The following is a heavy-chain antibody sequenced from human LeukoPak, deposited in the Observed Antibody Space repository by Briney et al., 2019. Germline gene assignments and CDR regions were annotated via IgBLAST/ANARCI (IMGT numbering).Heavy chain of an antibody. Sequence: SVKVSCKASGGTFSSYAISWVRQAPGQGLEWMGGIIPIFGTANYAQKFQGRVTITADESTSTAYMELSSLGSEDTAVYYCAREQQLVPGAFDIWGQGTMVTVSS. V-gene: IGHV1-69*01. J-gene: IGHJ3*02. CDR1: GGTFSSYA. CDR2: IIPIFGTA. D-gene: IGHD6-13*01. CDR3: AREQQLVPGAFDI.